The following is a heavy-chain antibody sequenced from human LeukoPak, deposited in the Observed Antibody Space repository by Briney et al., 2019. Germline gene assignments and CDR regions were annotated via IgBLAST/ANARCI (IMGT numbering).Heavy chain of an antibody. CDR1: GGSFSGYY. Sequence: PSETLSLTCAVYGGSFSGYYWSWIRQPPGKGLEWIGEINHSGSTNYNPSLKSRVTISVDTSKNQFSLKLSSVTAADTAVYYCATGFGYYFDYWGQGTLVTVSS. CDR3: ATGFGYYFDY. V-gene: IGHV4-34*01. CDR2: INHSGST. D-gene: IGHD1-14*01. J-gene: IGHJ4*02.